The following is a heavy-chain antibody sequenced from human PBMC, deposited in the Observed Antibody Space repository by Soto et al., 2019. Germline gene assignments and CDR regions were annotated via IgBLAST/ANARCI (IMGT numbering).Heavy chain of an antibody. CDR3: ARAPVAVPVSYCGMDV. CDR1: GDSVSSNSAA. V-gene: IGHV6-1*01. Sequence: SQTLSLTCAISGDSVSSNSAAWNWIRQSPSRGLEWLGRTYYRSKWYNDYAVSVKSRITINPDTSKDQFSLQLNSVTPEDTAVYYCARAPVAVPVSYCGMDVWGQGTTVTVSS. J-gene: IGHJ6*02. D-gene: IGHD6-19*01. CDR2: TYYRSKWYN.